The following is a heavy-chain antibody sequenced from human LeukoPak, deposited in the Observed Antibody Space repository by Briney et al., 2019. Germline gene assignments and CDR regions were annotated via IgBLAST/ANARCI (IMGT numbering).Heavy chain of an antibody. V-gene: IGHV4-4*09. Sequence: SETLSLTCTVSGGSMDGHYWTWLRQPPGKGLEWIGYFYKGAMTNQDPSLSSRVSMSMDTSKNQLSLTLTSVTAADTAVYYCARPRTILGVVIGCHYIELWGTGTTVSVSS. CDR3: ARPRTILGVVIGCHYIEL. J-gene: IGHJ6*03. CDR2: FYKGAMT. CDR1: GGSMDGHY. D-gene: IGHD3-3*01.